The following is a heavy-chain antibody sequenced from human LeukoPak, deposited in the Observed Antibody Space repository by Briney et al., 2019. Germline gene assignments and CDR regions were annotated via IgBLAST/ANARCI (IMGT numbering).Heavy chain of an antibody. CDR2: INHSGST. D-gene: IGHD2-21*01. V-gene: IGHV4-34*01. Sequence: SETLSLTCAVYGGSFSGYYWSWIRQPPRPGLEWIGEINHSGSTNYNPSLKSRVTISVETSKNQFSLKLSSVTAADTAVYYCARGQAQIVDYWGQGTLVTVSS. CDR3: ARGQAQIVDY. CDR1: GGSFSGYY. J-gene: IGHJ4*02.